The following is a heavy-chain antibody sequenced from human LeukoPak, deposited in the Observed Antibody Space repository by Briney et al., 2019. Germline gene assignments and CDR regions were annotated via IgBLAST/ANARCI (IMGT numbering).Heavy chain of an antibody. J-gene: IGHJ3*02. CDR3: ARQATIFGGIDAFDI. D-gene: IGHD3-3*01. Sequence: PSETLSLTCTVSGDSISSSSYYWGWIRQPPGKGLEWIGSIYYSGSTYYNPTRKSRATISLDTSKNQFSLKLSSVTAADTAVYYCARQATIFGGIDAFDIWGQGTMVTVSS. CDR1: GDSISSSSYY. V-gene: IGHV4-39*01. CDR2: IYYSGST.